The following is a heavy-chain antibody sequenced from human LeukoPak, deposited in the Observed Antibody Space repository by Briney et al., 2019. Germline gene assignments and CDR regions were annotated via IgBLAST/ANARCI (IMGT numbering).Heavy chain of an antibody. CDR1: GDSVSSNSVA. D-gene: IGHD6-19*01. CDR3: AREGVSSGWYLNAFDI. V-gene: IGHV6-1*01. J-gene: IGHJ3*02. CDR2: TYYRSKWYN. Sequence: SQTLSLTCAISGDSVSSNSVAWNWIRQSPSRGLEWLGRTYYRSKWYNEYAVSFKSRITINPDTSKNQFSLQLNSVTPEDTAVYYCAREGVSSGWYLNAFDIWGQGTMVTVSS.